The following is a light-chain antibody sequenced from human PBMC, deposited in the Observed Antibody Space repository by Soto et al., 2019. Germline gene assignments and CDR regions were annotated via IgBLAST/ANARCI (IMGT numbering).Light chain of an antibody. J-gene: IGKJ1*01. CDR2: GTS. V-gene: IGKV3-20*01. CDR1: QSVSSSY. CDR3: QQYGSSSWT. Sequence: EVVLTQSPGTLSLSPGERDTLSCRASQSVSSSYLAWYQQKPGQAPRLLIYGTSSRATGIPDRFSGSGSGTDFTFTIIRLEPEDFAVYYCQQYGSSSWTFGQGTKVDIK.